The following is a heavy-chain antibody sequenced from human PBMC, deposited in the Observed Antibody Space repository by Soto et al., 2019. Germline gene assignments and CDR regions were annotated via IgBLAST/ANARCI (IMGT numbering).Heavy chain of an antibody. CDR2: IYYSGST. D-gene: IGHD6-6*01. CDR1: GGSISSGGYY. Sequence: PSETLSLTCTVSGGSISSGGYYWSWIRQHPGKGLEWIGYIYYSGSTYYNPSLKSRVTISVDTSKNQFSLKLSSVTAADTAVYYCARDTSPWSWSSSPTLWGQGALVTVYS. V-gene: IGHV4-31*03. J-gene: IGHJ4*02. CDR3: ARDTSPWSWSSSPTL.